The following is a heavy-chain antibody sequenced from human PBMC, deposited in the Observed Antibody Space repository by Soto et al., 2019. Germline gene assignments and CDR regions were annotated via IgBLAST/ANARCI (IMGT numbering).Heavy chain of an antibody. V-gene: IGHV4-61*01. J-gene: IGHJ4*02. Sequence: QVQLQESGPGLVKPSETLSLTCTVSGGSVSSGSYYWTWIRQPPGKGLEWIGFVYYSGITSYNPSLKSRVSISIDTSKHQFSLKLNSVTAADTGVYYCARGGGYSGYDFDFWGQGTLVTVSS. CDR3: ARGGGYSGYDFDF. CDR2: VYYSGIT. D-gene: IGHD5-12*01. CDR1: GGSVSSGSYY.